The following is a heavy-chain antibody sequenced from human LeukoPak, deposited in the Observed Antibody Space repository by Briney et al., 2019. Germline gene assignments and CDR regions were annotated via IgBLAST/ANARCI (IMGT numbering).Heavy chain of an antibody. CDR3: ARGVVATIGDFDY. Sequence: ASVKVSCKASGYTFTSYYMHWVRQAPGQGLEWMGWINPNSGGTNYAQKFQGWVTMTRDTSISTAYMGLSRLRSDDTAVYYCARGVVATIGDFDYWGQGTLVTVSS. V-gene: IGHV1-2*04. D-gene: IGHD5-12*01. CDR2: INPNSGGT. J-gene: IGHJ4*02. CDR1: GYTFTSYY.